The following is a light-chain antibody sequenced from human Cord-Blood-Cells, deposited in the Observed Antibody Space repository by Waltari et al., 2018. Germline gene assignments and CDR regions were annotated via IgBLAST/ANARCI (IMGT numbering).Light chain of an antibody. Sequence: DIQMTQSLSPLSASVGDRVPITCHASQVISIYLNWYQQKPGNDTKLLIYDASNLEPGVPSRFSGSGSGTDFTFTISSLPPEDIATYYCQQYDNLPYTFGQGTKLEIK. J-gene: IGKJ2*01. CDR2: DAS. CDR3: QQYDNLPYT. V-gene: IGKV1-33*01. CDR1: QVISIY.